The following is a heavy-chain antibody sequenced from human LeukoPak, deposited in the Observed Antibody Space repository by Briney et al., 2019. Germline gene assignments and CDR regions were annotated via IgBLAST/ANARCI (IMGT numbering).Heavy chain of an antibody. CDR3: ARHEYSGYDYPYYFDY. J-gene: IGHJ4*02. V-gene: IGHV4-39*01. D-gene: IGHD5-12*01. Sequence: PSETLSLTCTVSGGSISSSSYYWGWLRQPPGKGLEWIGSIYYSGSTYYNPSLKSRVTISVDTSKNQFSLKLSSVTAADTAVYYCARHEYSGYDYPYYFDYWGQGTLVTVSS. CDR2: IYYSGST. CDR1: GGSISSSSYY.